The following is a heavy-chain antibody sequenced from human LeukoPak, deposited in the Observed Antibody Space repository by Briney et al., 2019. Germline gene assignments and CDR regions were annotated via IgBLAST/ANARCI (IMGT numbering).Heavy chain of an antibody. V-gene: IGHV4-34*01. J-gene: IGHJ4*02. CDR2: INHSGST. Sequence: PSETLSLTCAVYGGSFSGYYWSWIRQPPGKGLEWIGEINHSGSTNYNPSLKSRVTISVDTSKNQFSLKLSSVTAADTAVYYCARGNDDFWSGYPAPYYFDYWGQGTLVTVSS. CDR3: ARGNDDFWSGYPAPYYFDY. CDR1: GGSFSGYY. D-gene: IGHD3-3*01.